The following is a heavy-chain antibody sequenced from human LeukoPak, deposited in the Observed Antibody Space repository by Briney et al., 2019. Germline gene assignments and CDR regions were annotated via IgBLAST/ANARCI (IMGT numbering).Heavy chain of an antibody. CDR3: ARHVEQWLVEYYFDY. Sequence: PSETLSLTCTVSGGSISSSNYYWGWIRQPPGKGLEWIGSIYYSGSTYYNPSLKSRVTISVDTSKNQFSLKLSSVTAADTAVYYCARHVEQWLVEYYFDYWGQGALVTVSS. D-gene: IGHD6-19*01. CDR2: IYYSGST. V-gene: IGHV4-39*01. J-gene: IGHJ4*02. CDR1: GGSISSSNYY.